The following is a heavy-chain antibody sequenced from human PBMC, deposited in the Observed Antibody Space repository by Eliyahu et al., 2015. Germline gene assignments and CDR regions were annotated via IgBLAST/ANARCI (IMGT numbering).Heavy chain of an antibody. CDR3: ARGFYSKIVFDY. CDR2: IYYSGST. D-gene: IGHD4-11*01. V-gene: IGHV4-31*03. J-gene: IGHJ4*02. CDR1: XXSXSSGGYY. Sequence: QVQLQESGPGLVKPSQTLSLTCXXSXXSXSSGGYYWSWXRQHPGKGLEWIGYIYYSGSTYYNPSLKSRVTISVDTSKNQFSLKLSSVTAADTAVYYCARGFYSKIVFDYWGQGTLVTVSS.